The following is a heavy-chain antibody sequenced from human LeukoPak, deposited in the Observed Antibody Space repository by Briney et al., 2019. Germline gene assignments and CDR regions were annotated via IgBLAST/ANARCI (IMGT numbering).Heavy chain of an antibody. V-gene: IGHV3-11*01. CDR3: ARGSSGWESDAFDI. CDR2: ISSSGSTI. D-gene: IGHD6-19*01. Sequence: PGGSLRLSCAASGFTFSDYYMSWIRQAPGKGLEWVSYISSSGSTIYYADSVKGRFTISRDHAKNSLYLQMNSLRAEDTAVYYCARGSSGWESDAFDIWGRGTMVTVSS. J-gene: IGHJ3*02. CDR1: GFTFSDYY.